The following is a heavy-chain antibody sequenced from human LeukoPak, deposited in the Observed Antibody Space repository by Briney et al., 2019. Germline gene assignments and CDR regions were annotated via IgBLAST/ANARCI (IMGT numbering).Heavy chain of an antibody. CDR3: ARGGFRYPDY. CDR1: GFTFNHYW. CDR2: IKYDGSEK. Sequence: GGSLRLSCAASGFTFNHYWMSWVRQAPGKGLEWVANIKYDGSEKYYVDSVKGRFTISRDNAKNSLYLQMNNLRAEDTAVYYCARGGFRYPDYWGQGTLVTVSS. J-gene: IGHJ4*02. V-gene: IGHV3-7*01. D-gene: IGHD1-26*01.